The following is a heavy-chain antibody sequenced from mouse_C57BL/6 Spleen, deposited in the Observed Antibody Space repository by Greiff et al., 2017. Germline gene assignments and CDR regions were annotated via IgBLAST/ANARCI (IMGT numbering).Heavy chain of an antibody. CDR3: ARRGDYDVDYYAMDY. J-gene: IGHJ4*01. V-gene: IGHV1-81*01. CDR2: LYPRSGNT. D-gene: IGHD2-4*01. CDR1: GYTFTSYG. Sequence: QVQLQQSGAELARPGASVKLSCKASGYTFTSYGISWVKQRTGQGLEWIGELYPRSGNTYYNEKFKGKATLTADKSSRTAYMELRSLTSEDSAVYFCARRGDYDVDYYAMDYWGQGTSVTVSS.